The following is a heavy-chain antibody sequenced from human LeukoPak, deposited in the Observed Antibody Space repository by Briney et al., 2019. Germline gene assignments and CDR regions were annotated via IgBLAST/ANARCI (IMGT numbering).Heavy chain of an antibody. V-gene: IGHV4-59*01. CDR1: GGSISSYY. CDR3: ARAAASGYSSSWYPRWFDP. J-gene: IGHJ5*02. D-gene: IGHD6-13*01. Sequence: SETLSLTCTVSGGSISSYYWSWIRQPPGKGLEWIGYIYYSGSTNYNPSLKSRVTISVDTSKNQFSPKLSSVTAADTAVYYCARAAASGYSSSWYPRWFDPWGQGTLVTVSS. CDR2: IYYSGST.